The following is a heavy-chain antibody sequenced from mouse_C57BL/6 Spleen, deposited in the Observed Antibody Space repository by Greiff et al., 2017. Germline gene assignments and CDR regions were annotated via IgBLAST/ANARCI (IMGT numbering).Heavy chain of an antibody. CDR3: AREDYSNRYAMDD. J-gene: IGHJ4*01. V-gene: IGHV1-39*01. CDR2: INPKYGTT. CDR1: GYSFTDYN. Sequence: LQQSGPELVKPGASVKLSCEASGYSFTDYNMNWVKQTTGKSLEWIGVINPKYGTTSYNQKFTGKATLTVDQYCSTAYMKLNSLTYEDSAVYYCAREDYSNRYAMDDWGEGASGTVSS. D-gene: IGHD2-5*01.